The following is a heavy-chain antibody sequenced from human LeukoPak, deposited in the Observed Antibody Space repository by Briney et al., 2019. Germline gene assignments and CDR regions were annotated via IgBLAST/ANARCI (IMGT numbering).Heavy chain of an antibody. V-gene: IGHV4-39*01. CDR2: IYYSGST. CDR1: GGSISSSSYY. CDR3: ARCGDIVLMVYAYFDY. D-gene: IGHD2-8*01. Sequence: SETLSLTCTVSGGSISSSSYYWGWIRQPPGKGLEWIGSIYYSGSTYYNPSLKSRVTISVDTSKNQFSMKLSSVTAADTAVYYCARCGDIVLMVYAYFDYWGQGTLVTVSS. J-gene: IGHJ4*02.